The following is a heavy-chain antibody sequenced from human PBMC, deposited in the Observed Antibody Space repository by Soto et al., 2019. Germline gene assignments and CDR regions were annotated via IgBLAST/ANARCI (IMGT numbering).Heavy chain of an antibody. CDR3: AWTYYDFWSGYPDHFDY. V-gene: IGHV4-31*03. D-gene: IGHD3-3*01. CDR2: IYYSGST. Sequence: SETLSLTCTVSGGSVSSGSYYWSWIRQPPGKGLEWIGYIYYSGSTYYNPSLKSRVTISVDTSKNQFSLKLSSVTAADTAVYYCAWTYYDFWSGYPDHFDYWGQGTLVTVS. J-gene: IGHJ4*02. CDR1: GGSVSSGSYY.